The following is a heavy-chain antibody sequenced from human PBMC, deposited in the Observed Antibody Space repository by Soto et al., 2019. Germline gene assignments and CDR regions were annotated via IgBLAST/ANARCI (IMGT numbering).Heavy chain of an antibody. CDR1: GGSISGYY. CDR3: ARHTSSRDYGDFDY. D-gene: IGHD3-3*01. V-gene: IGHV4-59*08. Sequence: SVTLSLTCTVAGGSISGYYWSWLRQPPGKGLEYIGYVYYTGSTNYNPSLKSRVTISVDTSKNQFSLKLSSVTAADTAVYYCARHTSSRDYGDFDYWGQGTLVTVSS. J-gene: IGHJ4*02. CDR2: VYYTGST.